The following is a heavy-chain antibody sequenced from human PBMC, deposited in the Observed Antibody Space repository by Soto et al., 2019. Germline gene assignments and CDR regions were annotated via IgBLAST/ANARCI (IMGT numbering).Heavy chain of an antibody. Sequence: SETLFLTCAVSGYSISSGYYWGWILQPTGKGLEWIGSIYHSGSTYDNPTLKSRVTISEDTSKNQFSMKLSSVTTADRDVYYCASDPMIKFGGVIVSWGQGTLVTVSS. V-gene: IGHV4-38-2*01. CDR3: ASDPMIKFGGVIVS. J-gene: IGHJ4*01. CDR1: GYSISSGYY. D-gene: IGHD3-16*02. CDR2: IYHSGST.